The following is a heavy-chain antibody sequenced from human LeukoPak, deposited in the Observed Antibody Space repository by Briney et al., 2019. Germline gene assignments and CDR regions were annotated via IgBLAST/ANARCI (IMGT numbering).Heavy chain of an antibody. Sequence: SETLSLTCAVYGGSFSGYYWSWIRQPPGKGLEWIGEINHSGSTNYNPSLKSRVTISVDTSKNQFSLKLSSVTAADTAVYYCASGIPSSIFGVVIILDYYYGMDVWGQGTTVTVSS. CDR2: INHSGST. J-gene: IGHJ6*02. V-gene: IGHV4-34*01. CDR3: ASGIPSSIFGVVIILDYYYGMDV. D-gene: IGHD3-3*01. CDR1: GGSFSGYY.